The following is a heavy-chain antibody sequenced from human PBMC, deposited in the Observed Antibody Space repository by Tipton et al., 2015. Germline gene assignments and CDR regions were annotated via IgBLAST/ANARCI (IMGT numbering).Heavy chain of an antibody. CDR2: ISTYNGNT. D-gene: IGHD3-22*01. CDR1: GYTFTSYG. V-gene: IGHV1-18*01. Sequence: QLVQSGAEVKKPGASVKVSCKASGYTFTSYGISWVRQAPGQGLEWMGWISTYNGNTNYPQKFQGRVTMTTDIPTNTAYMELRSLRSDDTAVYYCARDPTQFYYDSSGFRFDYWGQGTLVTVSS. J-gene: IGHJ4*02. CDR3: ARDPTQFYYDSSGFRFDY.